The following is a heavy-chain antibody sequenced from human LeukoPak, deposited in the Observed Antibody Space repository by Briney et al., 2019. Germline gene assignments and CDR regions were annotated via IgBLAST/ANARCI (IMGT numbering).Heavy chain of an antibody. CDR2: MNPNSGNT. J-gene: IGHJ4*02. D-gene: IGHD3-22*01. V-gene: IGHV1-8*01. CDR1: GYTFTSYD. CDR3: ARVKRRGYYYDSSGYYSGLGY. Sequence: ASVKHSCKASGYTFTSYDINWVRQATGQGLEWMGWMNPNSGNTGYAQKFQGRVTMTRNTSISTAYMELSSLRSEDTAVYYCARVKRRGYYYDSSGYYSGLGYWGQGTLVTVSS.